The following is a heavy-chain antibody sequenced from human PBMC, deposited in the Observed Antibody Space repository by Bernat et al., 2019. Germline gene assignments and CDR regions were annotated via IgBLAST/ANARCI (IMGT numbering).Heavy chain of an antibody. CDR2: INAGNGNT. CDR1: GYTFTSYA. D-gene: IGHD6-13*01. Sequence: QVQLVQSGAEVKKPGASVKVSCKASGYTFTSYAMHWVRQAPGQRLEWMGWINAGNGNTKYSQKFQGRVTITRDTSASTAYMELSSLRSEDTAVYYCAGGGRRQQLALYENWFDPWGQGTLVTVSS. CDR3: AGGGRRQQLALYENWFDP. J-gene: IGHJ5*02. V-gene: IGHV1-3*01.